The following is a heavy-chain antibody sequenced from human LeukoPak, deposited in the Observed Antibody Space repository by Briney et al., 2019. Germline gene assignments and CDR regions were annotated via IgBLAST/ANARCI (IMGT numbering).Heavy chain of an antibody. V-gene: IGHV4-59*08. CDR2: IYYSGST. CDR1: GGSISSYY. Sequence: KSSETLSLTCTVSGGSISSYYWSWIRQPPGKGLEWIGYIYYSGSTNYNPSLKSRVTISVDTSKNQFSLKLSSVTAADTAVYYCARLRYDSSGLIVLSKVGIDAFDIWGQGTMVTVSS. CDR3: ARLRYDSSGLIVLSKVGIDAFDI. J-gene: IGHJ3*02. D-gene: IGHD3-22*01.